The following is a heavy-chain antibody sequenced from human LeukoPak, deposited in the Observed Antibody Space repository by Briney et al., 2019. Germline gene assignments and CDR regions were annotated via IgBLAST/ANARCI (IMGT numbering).Heavy chain of an antibody. J-gene: IGHJ2*01. D-gene: IGHD3/OR15-3a*01. V-gene: IGHV4-4*02. CDR2: IFHSGST. CDR3: ARVRDYYWYFVL. Sequence: PSRTLSPTCAVSRPSISSSNWWSWVRQPPGKGLEWIGEIFHSGSTNYNPSLKSRVTISVDKSKNQFSLELSSVTAADTAVYYCARVRDYYWYFVLWGRGTLVTVSS. CDR1: RPSISSSNW.